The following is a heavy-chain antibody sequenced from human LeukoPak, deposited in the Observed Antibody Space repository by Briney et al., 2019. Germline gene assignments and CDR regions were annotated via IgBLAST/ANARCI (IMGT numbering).Heavy chain of an antibody. CDR3: ARVLRLDYGDHYFDY. Sequence: SETLSLTCTVSGGSISSSSYYWGWIRQPPGKGLEWIGSIYYSGSTYYNPSLKSRVTISVDTSKNQFSLKLSSVTAADTAVYYCARVLRLDYGDHYFDYWGQGTLVTVSS. CDR2: IYYSGST. D-gene: IGHD4-17*01. CDR1: GGSISSSSYY. J-gene: IGHJ4*02. V-gene: IGHV4-39*07.